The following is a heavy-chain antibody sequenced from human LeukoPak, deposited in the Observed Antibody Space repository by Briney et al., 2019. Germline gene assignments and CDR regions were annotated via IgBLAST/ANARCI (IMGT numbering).Heavy chain of an antibody. CDR3: ARDLAVAGTEFDY. Sequence: GGSLRLSCGASSFTFSSYVMSWVRQAPGKGLEWVSTVSTTGGSTYYADSVKGRFTISRDNAKNTLYLQMNSLRAEDTAVYYCARDLAVAGTEFDYWGQGTLVTVSS. CDR2: VSTTGGST. D-gene: IGHD6-19*01. CDR1: SFTFSSYV. V-gene: IGHV3-23*01. J-gene: IGHJ4*02.